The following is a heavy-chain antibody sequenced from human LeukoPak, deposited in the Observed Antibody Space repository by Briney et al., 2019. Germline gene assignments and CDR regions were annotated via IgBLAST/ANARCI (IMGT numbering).Heavy chain of an antibody. J-gene: IGHJ6*02. V-gene: IGHV1-2*04. D-gene: IGHD3-3*01. CDR2: INPNSGGT. CDR3: ARGGVYDFWSGYLGAYYYYGMDV. CDR1: GYTFTGYY. Sequence: ASVKVSCKASGYTFTGYYMHWVRQAPGQGLEWMGRINPNSGGTNYAQKFQGWVTMTRDTSISTAYMELSRLRSDDTAVYYCARGGVYDFWSGYLGAYYYYGMDVWGQGTTVTVSS.